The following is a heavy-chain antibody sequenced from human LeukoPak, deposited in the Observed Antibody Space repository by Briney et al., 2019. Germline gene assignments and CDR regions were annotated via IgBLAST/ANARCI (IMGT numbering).Heavy chain of an antibody. J-gene: IGHJ4*02. CDR3: ARAYSSGWYAY. Sequence: SVKVSCKASGGTFSSYAISWVRQAPGQGLEWMGRIIPIFGIANYAQKFQGRVTITADKSTSTAYMELSSLRSGDTAVYYCARAYSSGWYAYWGQGTLVTVSS. V-gene: IGHV1-69*04. CDR1: GGTFSSYA. D-gene: IGHD6-19*01. CDR2: IIPIFGIA.